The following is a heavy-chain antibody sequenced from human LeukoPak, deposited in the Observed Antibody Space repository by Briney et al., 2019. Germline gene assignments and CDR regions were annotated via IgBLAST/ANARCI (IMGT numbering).Heavy chain of an antibody. V-gene: IGHV3-21*01. CDR2: ISSSSSYI. CDR3: ARDRYSPYSSGWDLFDY. CDR1: GFTFSSYW. D-gene: IGHD6-19*01. Sequence: GGSLRLSCAASGFTFSSYWMHWVRQAPGKGLEWVSSISSSSSYIYYADSVKGRFTISRDNAKNSLYLQMNSLRAEDTAVYYCARDRYSPYSSGWDLFDYWGQGTLVTVSS. J-gene: IGHJ4*02.